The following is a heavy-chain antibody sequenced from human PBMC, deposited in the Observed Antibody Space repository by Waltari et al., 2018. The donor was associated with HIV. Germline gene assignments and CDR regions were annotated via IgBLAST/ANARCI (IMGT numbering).Heavy chain of an antibody. CDR2: INPNSGGT. CDR3: ARDLAVTHRTYYYYGMDV. J-gene: IGHJ6*02. CDR1: GYTFTGYY. Sequence: QVQLVQSGAEVKKPGASVKVSCKASGYTFTGYYMHWVRQAPGQGLEWMGWINPNSGGTNYAQKFQGWVTMTRDTSISTAYMELSRLRSDDTAVYYCARDLAVTHRTYYYYGMDVWGQGTTVTVSS. V-gene: IGHV1-2*04. D-gene: IGHD2-21*02.